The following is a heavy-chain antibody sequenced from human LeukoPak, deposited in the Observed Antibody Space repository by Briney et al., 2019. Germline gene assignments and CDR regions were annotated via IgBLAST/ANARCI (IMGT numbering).Heavy chain of an antibody. Sequence: ETLSLTCAVSGGSFSGYYWNWVRQAPGKGLEWVSYISSSSTIYYADSVKGRFTISRDNAKNSLCLQMNSLRAEDTAVYYCTRVVLVGTTYSYFDYWGQGTLVTVSS. V-gene: IGHV3-69-1*01. CDR3: TRVVLVGTTYSYFDY. J-gene: IGHJ4*02. D-gene: IGHD1-26*01. CDR2: ISSSSTI. CDR1: GGSFSGYY.